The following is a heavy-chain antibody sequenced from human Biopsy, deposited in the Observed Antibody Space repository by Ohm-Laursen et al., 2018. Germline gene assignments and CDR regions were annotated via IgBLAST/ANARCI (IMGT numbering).Heavy chain of an antibody. J-gene: IGHJ4*01. V-gene: IGHV4-34*01. CDR1: GGSISGYY. CDR3: ARSGQWARYYFDY. D-gene: IGHD6-19*01. CDR2: INHRGYT. Sequence: SQTLSLTCAVSGGSISGYYWSWIRQPPGKGLEWIGKINHRGYTDYNASLKGRVSISVDTSKNQLSLNLTSVTAADTAVFYCARSGQWARYYFDYWGHGTLVTVS.